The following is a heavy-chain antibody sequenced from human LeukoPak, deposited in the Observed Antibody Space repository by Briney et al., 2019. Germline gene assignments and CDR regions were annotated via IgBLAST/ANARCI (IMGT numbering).Heavy chain of an antibody. CDR3: ARVHYDFWSGYSMNWFDP. V-gene: IGHV4-30-4*01. Sequence: SETLSLTCTVSGGSISSGDYYWSWIRQPPGKGLEWIGYIYYSGSTYYNPSLKSRVTISVDRSKNQFSLKLSSVTAADTAVYYCARVHYDFWSGYSMNWFDPWGQGTLVTVSS. CDR1: GGSISSGDYY. D-gene: IGHD3-3*01. J-gene: IGHJ5*02. CDR2: IYYSGST.